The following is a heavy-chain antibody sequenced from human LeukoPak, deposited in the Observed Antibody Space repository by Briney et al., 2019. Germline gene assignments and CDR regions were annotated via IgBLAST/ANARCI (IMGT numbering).Heavy chain of an antibody. J-gene: IGHJ6*03. CDR2: INPKSVNA. V-gene: IGHV1-8*01. CDR3: ARALAWGGSSYSYYYMDV. D-gene: IGHD1-26*01. CDR1: GYTFSDYD. Sequence: ASVKVSCKASGYTFSDYDINWVRQATAQGRERMGWINPKSVNAGYAQKLQGRVTMTRNTSISTAYMELSSLRSEDTAVYYCARALAWGGSSYSYYYMDVWDKGTTVTVSS.